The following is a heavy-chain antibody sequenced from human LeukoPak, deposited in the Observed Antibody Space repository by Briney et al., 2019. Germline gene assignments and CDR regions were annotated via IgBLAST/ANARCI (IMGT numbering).Heavy chain of an antibody. D-gene: IGHD1-26*01. CDR3: ARGYLIRSPGATTEFDY. Sequence: ASVKVSCKASGYTFTSYYMHWVRQAPGQGLEWMGIINPSGGSTSYAQKFQGRVTMTRDTSTSTVYMELSSLRSEDTAVYYCARGYLIRSPGATTEFDYWGQGTLATVSS. CDR1: GYTFTSYY. CDR2: INPSGGST. J-gene: IGHJ4*02. V-gene: IGHV1-46*01.